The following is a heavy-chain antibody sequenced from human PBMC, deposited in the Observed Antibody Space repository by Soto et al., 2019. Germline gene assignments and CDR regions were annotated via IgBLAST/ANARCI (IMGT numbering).Heavy chain of an antibody. J-gene: IGHJ4*02. CDR3: ARAPALDSSGYYQTPDY. V-gene: IGHV3-23*01. D-gene: IGHD6-19*01. CDR2: ISGSGGNK. Sequence: GGSLRLSCAASGFTFSSYAMSWVRQAPGKGLEWVSAISGSGGNKYYGDSVKGRFTISRDNSKNTLYLEMNSLRADDTGVYYCARAPALDSSGYYQTPDYWGQGTLVTVSS. CDR1: GFTFSSYA.